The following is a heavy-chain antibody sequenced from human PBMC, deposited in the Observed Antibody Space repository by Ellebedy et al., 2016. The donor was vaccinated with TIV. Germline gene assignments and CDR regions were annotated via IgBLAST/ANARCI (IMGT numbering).Heavy chain of an antibody. CDR1: GYTFTRYH. CDR3: ARAPGDSSGYYDY. J-gene: IGHJ4*02. V-gene: IGHV1-46*01. CDR2: IYPSGGST. D-gene: IGHD3-22*01. Sequence: AASVKVSCKASGYTFTRYHMHWVRQAPGQGLEWMGIIYPSGGSTRYAQKFQGRVAMTSDTPTDTVYMELSSLRSEDTAAYYCARAPGDSSGYYDYWGQGTLVTVSS.